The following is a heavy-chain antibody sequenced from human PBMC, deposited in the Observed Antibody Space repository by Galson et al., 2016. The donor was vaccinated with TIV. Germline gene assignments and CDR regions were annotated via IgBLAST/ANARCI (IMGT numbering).Heavy chain of an antibody. V-gene: IGHV3-7*03. CDR2: IKQDGSEK. CDR1: AFTFSSFW. D-gene: IGHD3-10*01. CDR3: ARDRIGGPDY. J-gene: IGHJ4*02. Sequence: SLRLSCAASAFTFSSFWMSWVRQAPGKGLEWVANIKQDGSEKYYVDSVKGRFTIYRDNARNSVYLQMNSLRAEDTAVYYCARDRIGGPDYWGQGTLVTVSS.